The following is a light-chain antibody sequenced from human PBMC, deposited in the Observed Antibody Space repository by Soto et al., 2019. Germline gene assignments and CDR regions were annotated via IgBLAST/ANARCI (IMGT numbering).Light chain of an antibody. CDR2: GAS. J-gene: IGKJ2*01. CDR1: QSVSSSY. CDR3: QQHTSSPHMYT. V-gene: IGKV3-20*01. Sequence: EIVLTQSPGTLSLSLGERATLSCRASQSVSSSYLVWYQQKGGQAPRLLISGASSRATGIPDRFSGSGSGTDFTLTISRLEPEDFAVYYCQQHTSSPHMYTFGQGTRLEIK.